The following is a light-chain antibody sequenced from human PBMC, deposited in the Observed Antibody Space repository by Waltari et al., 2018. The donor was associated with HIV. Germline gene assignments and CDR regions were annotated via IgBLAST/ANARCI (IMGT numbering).Light chain of an antibody. CDR3: CSYAGDSNYV. Sequence: QSALTQPASVSGSLGQSLSISCRGSSSDLGFYNLVSWYQVSPGKAPKLIIHEVNKRPSGVSDRFSGSKSGKTASLTISGLQTEDEADYYCCSYAGDSNYVFGTGTKVTVL. CDR2: EVN. J-gene: IGLJ1*01. CDR1: SSDLGFYNL. V-gene: IGLV2-23*02.